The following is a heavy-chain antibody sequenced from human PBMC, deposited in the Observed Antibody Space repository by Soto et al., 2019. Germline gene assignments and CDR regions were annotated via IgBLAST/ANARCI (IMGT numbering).Heavy chain of an antibody. V-gene: IGHV4-39*01. CDR2: IYYSGRT. J-gene: IGHJ1*01. CDR1: GDSINSRSYY. Sequence: SETLSLTCTVTGDSINSRSYYWGWIRQPPGKGLEWIGSIYYSGRTYNNPSLRSRVPMSIDTSKDQFSLKLKSVTAADTALYFGGRQGPPVVTKAYLEVGGRGPLVTVSS. CDR3: GRQGPPVVTKAYLEV. D-gene: IGHD2-21*02.